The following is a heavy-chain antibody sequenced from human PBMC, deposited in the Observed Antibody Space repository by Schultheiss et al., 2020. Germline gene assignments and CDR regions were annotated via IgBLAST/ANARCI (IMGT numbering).Heavy chain of an antibody. Sequence: SGPTLVKPTETLTLTCTVSGFSLSNARMGVSWIRQPPGKALEWLARIDWDDDKYYSTSLKTRLTISKDTSKNQVVLTMTNMDPVDTATYYCARTLITMVRGVRVYYYYGMDVWGQGTTVTVSS. J-gene: IGHJ6*02. CDR1: GFSLSNARMG. CDR2: IDWDDDK. CDR3: ARTLITMVRGVRVYYYYGMDV. D-gene: IGHD3-10*01. V-gene: IGHV2-70*11.